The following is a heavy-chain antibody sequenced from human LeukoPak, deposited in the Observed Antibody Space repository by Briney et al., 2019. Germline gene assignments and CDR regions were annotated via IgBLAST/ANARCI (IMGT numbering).Heavy chain of an antibody. CDR3: ARESRRYFDWSSYYYYYYYMDV. D-gene: IGHD3-9*01. CDR2: IYSGGST. Sequence: PGGSLRLSCAASGFTVSSNYMSWVRQAPGKGLEWVSVIYSGGSTYYADSVKGRFTISRDNSKNTLYLQMNSLRAEDTAVYYCARESRRYFDWSSYYYYYYYMDVWGKGTTVTISS. J-gene: IGHJ6*03. CDR1: GFTVSSNY. V-gene: IGHV3-53*01.